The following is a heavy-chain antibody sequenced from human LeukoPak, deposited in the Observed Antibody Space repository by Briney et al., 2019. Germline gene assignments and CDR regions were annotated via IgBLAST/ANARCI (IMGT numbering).Heavy chain of an antibody. D-gene: IGHD3-10*01. Sequence: GGSLRLSCAASGFTFSSYAMHWVRQAPGKGLEYVSAISSNGGSTYYANSVKGRFTISRDNSKNTLYLQMNSLRAEDTAVYYCAGVSVRVSVGHAMDVWGQGTTVTVSS. J-gene: IGHJ6*02. CDR1: GFTFSSYA. CDR2: ISSNGGST. V-gene: IGHV3-64*01. CDR3: AGVSVRVSVGHAMDV.